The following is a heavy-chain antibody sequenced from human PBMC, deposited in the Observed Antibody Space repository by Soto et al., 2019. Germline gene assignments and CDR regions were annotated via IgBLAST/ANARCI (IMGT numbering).Heavy chain of an antibody. CDR2: TYYRSKWYN. CDR3: ARDTGIAARPRSYYYMDV. Sequence: SQTLSLTCAISGDSVSSNSAAWNWIRQSPSRGLEWLGRTYYRSKWYNDYAVSVKSRITINPDTSKNQFSLQLNSVTPEDTAVYYCARDTGIAARPRSYYYMDVWGKGTTVTVS. D-gene: IGHD6-6*01. J-gene: IGHJ6*03. CDR1: GDSVSSNSAA. V-gene: IGHV6-1*01.